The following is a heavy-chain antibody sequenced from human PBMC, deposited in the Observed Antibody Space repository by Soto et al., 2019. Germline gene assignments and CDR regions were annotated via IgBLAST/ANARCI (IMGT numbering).Heavy chain of an antibody. D-gene: IGHD3-10*01. CDR3: ARELGWFGEFAMDV. V-gene: IGHV3-48*01. Sequence: GGSLRLSCAASGFTFSSYSMNWVRQAPGKGLEWVSYISSSSSTIYYADSVKGRFTISRDNAKNSLYLQMNSLRAEDTAVYYCARELGWFGEFAMDVWGKGTTVTVSS. CDR1: GFTFSSYS. CDR2: ISSSSSTI. J-gene: IGHJ6*03.